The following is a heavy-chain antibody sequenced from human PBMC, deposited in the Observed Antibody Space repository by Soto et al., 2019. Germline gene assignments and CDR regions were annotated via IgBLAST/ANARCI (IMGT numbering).Heavy chain of an antibody. Sequence: EVQLLESGGGLVQPGGSLRLSCGVSGFTFNDFEMNWVRQAPGKGLEWLAYIDGSGTTKKYADSVRGRFTISRDNPNNSRFLQRSSLSAADTAGYYCARGCGRFTYWGQGTLVSVSS. V-gene: IGHV3-48*03. CDR1: GFTFNDFE. CDR3: ARGCGRFTY. CDR2: IDGSGTTK. J-gene: IGHJ4*02.